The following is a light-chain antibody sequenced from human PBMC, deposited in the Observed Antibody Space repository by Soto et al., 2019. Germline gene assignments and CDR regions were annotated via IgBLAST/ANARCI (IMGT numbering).Light chain of an antibody. J-gene: IGKJ1*01. Sequence: ILMTQSPATVSVSPGESATLSCRASQNIYYNVAWYQQRPGQAPRLLIYRASTRAPGVPARLSGSGSGTEFTLTISSLQAEDFTVYSCLQYHNLWAYGKGTKVDI. CDR2: RAS. V-gene: IGKV3-15*01. CDR3: LQYHNLWA. CDR1: QNIYYN.